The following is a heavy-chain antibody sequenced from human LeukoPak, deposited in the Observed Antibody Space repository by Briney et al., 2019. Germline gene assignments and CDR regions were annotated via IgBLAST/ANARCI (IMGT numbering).Heavy chain of an antibody. CDR2: MSGSGGST. J-gene: IGHJ4*02. Sequence: GGSLRLSCAASGFTFSSYVMSWVRQAPGKGLEWVSGMSGSGGSTYYGDSVKGRFTISRDNSKNTLYLQMNSLRAEDTAVYYCARAGYDYGDYVVIDLWGQGTLVTVSS. D-gene: IGHD4-17*01. CDR1: GFTFSSYV. CDR3: ARAGYDYGDYVVIDL. V-gene: IGHV3-23*02.